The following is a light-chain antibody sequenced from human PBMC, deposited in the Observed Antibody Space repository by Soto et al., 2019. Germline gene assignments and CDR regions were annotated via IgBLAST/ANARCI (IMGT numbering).Light chain of an antibody. V-gene: IGKV3-20*01. Sequence: EIVLTQSPGTLSLSPGERATLSCRASQSVSSSYLAWYQQKPGQAPRLLIYGASSRATGIPDRFSGSGSGTGFTLTISRLEPEDFAVYYCQQYGSSPYTFGQGPSWRSN. CDR3: QQYGSSPYT. J-gene: IGKJ2*01. CDR1: QSVSSSY. CDR2: GAS.